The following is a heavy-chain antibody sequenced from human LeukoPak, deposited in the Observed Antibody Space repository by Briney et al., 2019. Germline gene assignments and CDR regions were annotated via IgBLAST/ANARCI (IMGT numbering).Heavy chain of an antibody. D-gene: IGHD7-27*01. CDR2: IVGDGSKA. V-gene: IGHV3-33*05. J-gene: IGHJ4*02. CDR1: GVNFSTYG. CDR3: ARDSITGDNSLDF. Sequence: PGRSLRLSCAASGVNFSTYGMQWVRQAPGKGLEWVAYIVGDGSKAHCADSVRGRFTVSRDNSKNTLYLQMNSLRAEDTAVYYCARDSITGDNSLDFWGRGTLVTVSS.